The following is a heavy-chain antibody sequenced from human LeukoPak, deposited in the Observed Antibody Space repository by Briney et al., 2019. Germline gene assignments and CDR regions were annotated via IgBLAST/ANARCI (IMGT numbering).Heavy chain of an antibody. CDR2: MNPNSGNT. CDR3: ARRDYDILTGYYRKGYYYYYMDV. CDR1: GYTFTSYD. J-gene: IGHJ6*03. V-gene: IGHV1-8*01. Sequence: ASVKVSCKASGYTFTSYDINWVRQATGQGLEWMGWMNPNSGNTGYAQKFQGRVTMTRNTSISTAYMELSSLRSEDTAVYYCARRDYDILTGYYRKGYYYYYMDVWGKGTTVTISS. D-gene: IGHD3-9*01.